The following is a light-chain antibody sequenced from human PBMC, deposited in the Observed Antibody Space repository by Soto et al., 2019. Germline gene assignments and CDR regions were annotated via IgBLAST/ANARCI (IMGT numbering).Light chain of an antibody. Sequence: QSVLTQPASVSGSPGQSITISCTGTSSDVGGYNFVSWYQHHPGKAPKLIIYEVGNRPSGVSSRFSGSKSGNTASLTISGLQADDEAGYYCSSYTGSSTYLFGSGTKVTVL. CDR2: EVG. V-gene: IGLV2-14*01. CDR3: SSYTGSSTYL. J-gene: IGLJ1*01. CDR1: SSDVGGYNF.